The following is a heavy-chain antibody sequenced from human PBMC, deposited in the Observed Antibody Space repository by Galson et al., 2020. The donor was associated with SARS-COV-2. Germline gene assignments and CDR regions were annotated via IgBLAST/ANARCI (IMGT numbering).Heavy chain of an antibody. D-gene: IGHD2-21*02. CDR3: ARGGVYCGGDCYAMDV. CDR1: AFTFGDSG. CDR2: INWNGAGT. Sequence: GESLKISCAASAFTFGDSGMSWVRQPPGKGLEWVSSINWNGAGTAYADSVKGRFTISRDNAKNSLYLQMNTLRAEDTALYHCARGGVYCGGDCYAMDVWGQGTTVTVSS. V-gene: IGHV3-20*01. J-gene: IGHJ6*02.